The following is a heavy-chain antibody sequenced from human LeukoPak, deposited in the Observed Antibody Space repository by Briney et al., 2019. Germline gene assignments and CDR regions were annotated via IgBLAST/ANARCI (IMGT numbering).Heavy chain of an antibody. CDR2: IYSGGST. CDR1: GFTFSNAW. D-gene: IGHD3-10*01. CDR3: ARGQSSGSYFDP. Sequence: GGSLRLSCAASGFTFSNAWMSWVRQAPGKGLEWVSVIYSGGSTYYADSVKGRFTISRDNSKNTLYLQMNSLRAEDTAVYYCARGQSSGSYFDPWGQGTLVTVSS. J-gene: IGHJ5*02. V-gene: IGHV3-53*01.